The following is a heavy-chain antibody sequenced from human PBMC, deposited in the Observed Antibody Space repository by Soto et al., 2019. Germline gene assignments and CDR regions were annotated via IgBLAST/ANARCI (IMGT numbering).Heavy chain of an antibody. CDR3: ARGNYGPSNGMDV. CDR2: IYYSGST. J-gene: IGHJ6*02. D-gene: IGHD4-4*01. CDR1: GGSISSGDYY. V-gene: IGHV4-30-4*01. Sequence: SSETLSLTCTVSGGSISSGDYYWSWIRQPPGKGLEWIGYIYYSGSTYYNPSLKSRVTISVDTSKNQISLKLSSVTAADTAVYYCARGNYGPSNGMDVWGQGTTVTVSS.